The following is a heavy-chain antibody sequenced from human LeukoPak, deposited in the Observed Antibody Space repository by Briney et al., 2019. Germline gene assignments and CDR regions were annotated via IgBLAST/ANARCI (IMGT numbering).Heavy chain of an antibody. V-gene: IGHV4-39*07. CDR2: IYYSGST. CDR1: GGSISSSSYY. Sequence: SETLSLTCTVSGGSISSSSYYWGWIRQPPGKGLEWIGSIYYSGSTNYNPSLKSRVTISVDTSKNQFSLKLSSVTAADTAVYYCAREEHALRYFDWLVWFDPWGQGTLVTVSS. J-gene: IGHJ5*02. CDR3: AREEHALRYFDWLVWFDP. D-gene: IGHD3-9*01.